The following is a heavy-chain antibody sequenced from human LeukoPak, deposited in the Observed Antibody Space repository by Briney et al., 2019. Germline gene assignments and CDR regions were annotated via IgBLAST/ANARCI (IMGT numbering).Heavy chain of an antibody. CDR2: ISSSGSTI. D-gene: IGHD2-15*01. V-gene: IGHV3-48*03. CDR1: GFTLGSYE. J-gene: IGHJ4*02. CDR3: ARGRGGSSLYYFDY. Sequence: GGSLRLSCAASGFTLGSYEMNWVRQAPGKGLEWVSYISSSGSTIYYADSVKGRFTISRDNAKNSLFLQMNSLRAEDTAVYYCARGRGGSSLYYFDYWGQGTLVTVSS.